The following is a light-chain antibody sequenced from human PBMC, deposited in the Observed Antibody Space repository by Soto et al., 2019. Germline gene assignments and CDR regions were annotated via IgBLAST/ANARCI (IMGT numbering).Light chain of an antibody. V-gene: IGLV2-14*01. CDR3: SSSTSSSTLV. J-gene: IGLJ3*02. CDR1: SSDVGGYNY. Sequence: QSALTQPASVSGSPGQSITISCTGTSSDVGGYNYVSWYQQHPGKAPKLMIYDVSNRPSGVSNRFSGFKSGNTASLTISGLKDEDEADYYCSSSTSSSTLVFGGGTKLTVL. CDR2: DVS.